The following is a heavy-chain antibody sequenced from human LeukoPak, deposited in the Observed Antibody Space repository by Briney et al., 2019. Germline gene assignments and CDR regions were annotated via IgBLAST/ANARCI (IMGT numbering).Heavy chain of an antibody. D-gene: IGHD2-2*02. Sequence: RRASGKVCCKAFGYTFTSYGIRWVRQARGQGVEWLGWISAYNGNTNYAQKLQGRVTMTTDTSTSTAYMELRSLRSDDTAVYYCARGYCSSTSCYSLFDYWGQGTLDTVSS. CDR3: ARGYCSSTSCYSLFDY. CDR1: GYTFTSYG. V-gene: IGHV1-18*01. CDR2: ISAYNGNT. J-gene: IGHJ4*02.